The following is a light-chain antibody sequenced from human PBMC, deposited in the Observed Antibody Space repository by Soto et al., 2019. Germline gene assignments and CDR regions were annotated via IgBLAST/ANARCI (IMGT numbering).Light chain of an antibody. Sequence: QSALTQPPSASGSPGQSVTIACTGTSSDVGAYNYVSWYQQYPGKAPKLMIYEVSKRPSGVPDRFSGSKSGKTASLTVSGRQPEDEADYYCTSYAGSDIWVFGGGTQLTVL. CDR3: TSYAGSDIWV. CDR2: EVS. V-gene: IGLV2-8*01. CDR1: SSDVGAYNY. J-gene: IGLJ3*02.